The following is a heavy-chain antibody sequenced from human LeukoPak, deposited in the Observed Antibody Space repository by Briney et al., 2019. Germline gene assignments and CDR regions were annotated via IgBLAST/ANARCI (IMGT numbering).Heavy chain of an antibody. CDR2: ISGSGGST. D-gene: IGHD1-26*01. CDR1: GFTFSSYA. Sequence: GGSLRLSCAASGFTFSSYAMSWVRQAPGKGLEWVSAISGSGGSTYYADSVKGRFTISRDNSKNTLYLQTNSPRAEDTAVYYCAKDRSYSAREEHWGQGTLVTVSS. V-gene: IGHV3-23*01. J-gene: IGHJ1*01. CDR3: AKDRSYSAREEH.